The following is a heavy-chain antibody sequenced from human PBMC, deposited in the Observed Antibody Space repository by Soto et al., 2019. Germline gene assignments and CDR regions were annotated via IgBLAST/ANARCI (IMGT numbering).Heavy chain of an antibody. CDR3: TSMVRGVIGSWFDP. J-gene: IGHJ5*02. V-gene: IGHV3-49*04. D-gene: IGHD3-10*01. Sequence: PVGSLRLSCTASGFTFGDYAMSWVRQAPGKGLEWVGFIRSKAYGGTTEYAASVKGRFTISRDDSKSIAYLQMNSLKTEDTAVYYCTSMVRGVIGSWFDPWGQGTLVTVSS. CDR1: GFTFGDYA. CDR2: IRSKAYGGTT.